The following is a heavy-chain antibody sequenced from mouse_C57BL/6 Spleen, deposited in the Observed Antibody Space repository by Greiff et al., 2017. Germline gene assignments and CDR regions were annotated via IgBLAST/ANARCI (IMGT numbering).Heavy chain of an antibody. CDR3: ARRRDLITRGFDY. J-gene: IGHJ2*01. CDR2: IDPSVSYT. D-gene: IGHD2-4*01. CDR1: GYTFTSYW. V-gene: IGHV1-69*01. Sequence: QVQLQQPGAELVMPGASVQLSCKASGYTFTSYWMHWVKQRPGQGLAWIGEIDPSVSYTNYNQKFKGKSTLTVDKSSSPAYMQLSSLTPEASAVYYCARRRDLITRGFDYWGQGTILTVSS.